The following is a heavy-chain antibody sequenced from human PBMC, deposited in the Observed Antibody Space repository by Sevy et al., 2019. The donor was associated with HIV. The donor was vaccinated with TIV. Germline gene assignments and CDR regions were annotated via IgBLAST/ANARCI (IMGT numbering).Heavy chain of an antibody. D-gene: IGHD2-2*02. CDR1: GGIFSNFA. V-gene: IGHV1-69*13. CDR3: ARGYCTTTRCSTSSLDY. Sequence: ASVKVSCKASGGIFSNFAINWVRQAPGQGLQWMGGIIPIFGTPNYAQKFQGRVTITADESTSTAYIELSSLRSEDTAVYYCARGYCTTTRCSTSSLDYCGQGTLVTVSS. CDR2: IIPIFGTP. J-gene: IGHJ4*02.